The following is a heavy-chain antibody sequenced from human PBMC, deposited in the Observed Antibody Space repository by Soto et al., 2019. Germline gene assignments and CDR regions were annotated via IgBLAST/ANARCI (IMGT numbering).Heavy chain of an antibody. CDR3: ARASSSSSAADY. Sequence: QVQLQESGPGLVKASQTLSLICSVSGESISSGGYYWSWIRHHPGKGLEWIGYIYDSASAYYNPSLKSRVTISMDTSKNHFAMKLSSVTAADTAVYYCARASSSSSAADYWGQGTLITVSS. V-gene: IGHV4-31*03. CDR1: GESISSGGYY. J-gene: IGHJ4*02. CDR2: IYDSASA. D-gene: IGHD6-6*01.